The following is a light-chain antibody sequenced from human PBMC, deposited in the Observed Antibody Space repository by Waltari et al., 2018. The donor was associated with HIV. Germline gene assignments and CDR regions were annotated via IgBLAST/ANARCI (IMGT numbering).Light chain of an antibody. CDR3: AAWDDSHYV. J-gene: IGLJ1*01. V-gene: IGLV1-47*01. CDR2: RNN. Sequence: QSVLTQPPSASGTPGQRVTISCSGSSSNIGSNYVYWYQQLPGTAPKLLIYRNNQLPSGVPDRFSGSKSGTSASVAISGLRSEDEADYYCAAWDDSHYVFGTGTKVTVL. CDR1: SSNIGSNY.